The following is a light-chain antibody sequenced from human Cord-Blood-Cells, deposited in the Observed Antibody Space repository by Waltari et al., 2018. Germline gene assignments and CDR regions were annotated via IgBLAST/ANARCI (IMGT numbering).Light chain of an antibody. V-gene: IGLV2-14*01. CDR1: SSDVGGYHY. J-gene: IGLJ2*01. Sequence: QSALTQPASVSGSPGPSITISCTGTSSDVGGYHYVSWYHQPPGKAPKLLIYDVRNRPPGVSNRFSGSKSGNTASLTISGLQAEDEADYYCSSYTSSSTLVFGGGTKLTVL. CDR3: SSYTSSSTLV. CDR2: DVR.